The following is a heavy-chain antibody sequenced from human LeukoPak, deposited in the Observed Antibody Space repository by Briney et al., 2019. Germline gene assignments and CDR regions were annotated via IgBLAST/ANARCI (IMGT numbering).Heavy chain of an antibody. J-gene: IGHJ4*02. V-gene: IGHV4-59*01. CDR3: ARDRNYGWRYFDY. CDR2: IYYSGST. CDR1: GGSISSYY. D-gene: IGHD3-16*01. Sequence: SETLSLTCTVSGGSISSYYWSWIRQPPGKGLEWIGYIYYSGSTNYNPSLQSRVNISVDTSKNQFSLKLSSVTAADTAVYYCARDRNYGWRYFDYWGQGTLVTVSS.